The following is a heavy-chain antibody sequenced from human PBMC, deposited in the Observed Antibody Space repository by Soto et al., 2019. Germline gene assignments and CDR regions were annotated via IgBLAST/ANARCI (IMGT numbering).Heavy chain of an antibody. Sequence: PSETLSLTCAVSGGSISSGGYSWSWIRQPPGKGLEWIGYMYHSGSTYYNPSLKSRVTISIDRSKNQFSLKLSSVTAADTAVYYCTRPDYRGDFGDFWGRGTLVTVSS. CDR1: GGSISSGGYS. CDR3: TRPDYRGDFGDF. J-gene: IGHJ4*02. V-gene: IGHV4-30-2*02. D-gene: IGHD2-21*02. CDR2: MYHSGST.